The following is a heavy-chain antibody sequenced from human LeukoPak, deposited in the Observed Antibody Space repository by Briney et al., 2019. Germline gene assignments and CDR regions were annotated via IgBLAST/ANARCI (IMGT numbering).Heavy chain of an antibody. D-gene: IGHD3-3*01. V-gene: IGHV4-4*07. CDR3: ARGVLRFLEWFLDY. J-gene: IGHJ4*02. CDR2: IYTSGST. Sequence: PSETLSLTCTVSGGSISSYYWSWIRQPAGKGLEWIGRIYTSGSTNYNPSLKSRVTMSVDTSKNQFSLKRSSVTAADTAVYYCARGVLRFLEWFLDYWGQGTLVTVSS. CDR1: GGSISSYY.